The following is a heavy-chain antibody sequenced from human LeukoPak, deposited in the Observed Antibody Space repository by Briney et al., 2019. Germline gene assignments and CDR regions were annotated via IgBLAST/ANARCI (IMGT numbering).Heavy chain of an antibody. CDR3: ARDGSGHWFDP. V-gene: IGHV1-18*04. CDR1: GYTFNTYG. Sequence: SVKVSCKASGYTFNTYGISWVRQAPGQGLEWMGWINAYNFDTNHAQKFQGRVTMTTDTSTTTAYMELGSLRSDDTAVYYCARDGSGHWFDPWGQGTLVTVSS. CDR2: INAYNFDT. J-gene: IGHJ5*02. D-gene: IGHD6-25*01.